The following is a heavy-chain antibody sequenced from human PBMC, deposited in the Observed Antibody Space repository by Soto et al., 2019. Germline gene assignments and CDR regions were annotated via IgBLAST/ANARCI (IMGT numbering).Heavy chain of an antibody. J-gene: IGHJ3*02. D-gene: IGHD3-22*01. CDR2: IYYSGST. CDR1: GGSISSYY. V-gene: IGHV4-59*08. CDR3: ARHLLLYYYDSSGYYLRDAVDI. Sequence: SETLSLTCTVSGGSISSYYWSWIRQPPGKGLEWIGYIYYSGSTNYNPSLKSRVTISVDTSKNQFSLKLSSVTAADTAVYYCARHLLLYYYDSSGYYLRDAVDIWGQGTMVTVS.